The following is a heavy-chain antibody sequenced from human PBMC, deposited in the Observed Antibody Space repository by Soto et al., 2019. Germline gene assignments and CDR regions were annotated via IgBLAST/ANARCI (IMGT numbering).Heavy chain of an antibody. CDR3: LSPADSYGYDY. V-gene: IGHV5-51*01. CDR1: GYSFTSYW. J-gene: IGHJ4*02. Sequence: GESLKISCKGSGYSFTSYWVGWVRQMPGKGLEWMGIIYPGDSNTAYSPSFQGQVTISADKSISTAFLHWSTLKASDTATYYCLSPADSYGYDYWGQGTLVTVSS. CDR2: IYPGDSNT. D-gene: IGHD3-16*01.